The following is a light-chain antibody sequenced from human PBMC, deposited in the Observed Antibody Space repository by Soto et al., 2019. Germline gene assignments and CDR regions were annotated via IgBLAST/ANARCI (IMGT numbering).Light chain of an antibody. J-gene: IGLJ2*01. CDR1: SSDVGGYNF. Sequence: QSVLTQPPSASGSPGQSGTISCTGTSSDVGGYNFVSWYQQHPGKAPKLMIYDVTERPSGVPDRFSGSKSGSTASLTVSGLQGEDEADYYCTSYAGSNIPVLFGGGTKLTVL. CDR3: TSYAGSNIPVL. V-gene: IGLV2-8*01. CDR2: DVT.